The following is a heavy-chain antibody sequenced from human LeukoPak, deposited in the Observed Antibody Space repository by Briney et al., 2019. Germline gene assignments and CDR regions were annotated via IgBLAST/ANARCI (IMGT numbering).Heavy chain of an antibody. Sequence: GGSLRLSCTASGFIVGDYAMNWFRQAPGKGLEWVGFIRSKAYGETTDYAASVKGRFTISRDDSKSIAYLQMNSLKTEDTAVYYCSRDPYGDPNWFDPWGQGTLVTVSS. CDR2: IRSKAYGETT. CDR3: SRDPYGDPNWFDP. D-gene: IGHD4-17*01. CDR1: GFIVGDYA. J-gene: IGHJ5*02. V-gene: IGHV3-49*03.